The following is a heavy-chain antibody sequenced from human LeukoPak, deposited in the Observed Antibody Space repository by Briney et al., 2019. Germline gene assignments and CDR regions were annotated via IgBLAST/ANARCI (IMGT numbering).Heavy chain of an antibody. V-gene: IGHV3-33*08. Sequence: QPGGSLRLSCAASGFTFSSYAMHWVRQAPGKGLEWVALIWFDGSNKYHADSVKGRFTISRDNSKDTLYLQMDHLKIEDTAVYYCARDRGTRRPLDYWGQGALVTVSS. CDR3: ARDRGTRRPLDY. J-gene: IGHJ4*02. CDR1: GFTFSSYA. D-gene: IGHD1/OR15-1a*01. CDR2: IWFDGSNK.